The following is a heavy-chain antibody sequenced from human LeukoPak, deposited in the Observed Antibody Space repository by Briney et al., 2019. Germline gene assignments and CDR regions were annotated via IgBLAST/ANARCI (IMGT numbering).Heavy chain of an antibody. Sequence: SVKVSCKASGGTFSSYAISWVRQAPGQGLEWMGRIIPILGIANYAQKFQGRVTITADKSTSTAYMELSSLRSDDTAVYYCARSTSITIFGVVGYWFDPWGQGTLVTVPS. CDR1: GGTFSSYA. CDR3: ARSTSITIFGVVGYWFDP. CDR2: IIPILGIA. J-gene: IGHJ5*02. D-gene: IGHD3-3*01. V-gene: IGHV1-69*04.